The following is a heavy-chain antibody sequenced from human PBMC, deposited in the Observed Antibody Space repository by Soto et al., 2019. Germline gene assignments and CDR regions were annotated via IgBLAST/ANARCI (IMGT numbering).Heavy chain of an antibody. CDR2: IWYDGGKK. J-gene: IGHJ4*02. CDR1: GFIFSAYG. Sequence: QVQLVESGGGVVQPGGSLRLSCAASGFIFSAYGMHCVRQAPGKGLEWVAVIWYDGGKKFYADSVKGRFAISRDNSKNTLYLQMNSLGVEDTAVYYCTRDRDGAAGLLIDYWGQGTLVTVSS. CDR3: TRDRDGAAGLLIDY. V-gene: IGHV3-33*01. D-gene: IGHD6-13*01.